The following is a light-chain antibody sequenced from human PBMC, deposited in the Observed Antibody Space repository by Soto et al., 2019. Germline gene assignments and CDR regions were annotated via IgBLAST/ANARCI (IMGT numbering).Light chain of an antibody. CDR2: DAS. Sequence: ETVMTQSPATLSVSPWERATLSFKASQSVNSNLAWYQQKPGQAPRLLIYDASNRASGIPARFSGSGSGTDFTLTISSLEPEDFAVYYCQQRSNWPWTFGQGTKVDIK. V-gene: IGKV3-11*01. CDR3: QQRSNWPWT. J-gene: IGKJ1*01. CDR1: QSVNSN.